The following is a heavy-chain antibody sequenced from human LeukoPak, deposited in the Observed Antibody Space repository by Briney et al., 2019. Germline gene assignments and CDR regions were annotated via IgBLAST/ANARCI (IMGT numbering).Heavy chain of an antibody. CDR1: GYTFTGYY. CDR3: ARDSRVTNGDY. Sequence: ASVKFSCKASGYTFTGYYMHWVRQAPGQGLEWMGLINPKNGGTSYAQKFQGRVTMTRDTSITTAYMELSSLRSDDTAVYYCARDSRVTNGDYWGQGTLVTVSS. V-gene: IGHV1-2*02. J-gene: IGHJ4*02. CDR2: INPKNGGT. D-gene: IGHD3-10*01.